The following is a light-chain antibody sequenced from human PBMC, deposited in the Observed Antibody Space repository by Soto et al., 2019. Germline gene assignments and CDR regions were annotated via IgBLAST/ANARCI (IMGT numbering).Light chain of an antibody. CDR2: DAS. CDR1: QSIDTW. Sequence: DIQMTQSPSTLSASVGDRVTITCRVSQSIDTWVAWYQQAPGTAPTLLIYDASTLESGVPSRFSGSGSGTEFTLTISSLQPSDFATYYCQHYTGSSITFGQGTRLEVK. CDR3: QHYTGSSIT. V-gene: IGKV1-5*01. J-gene: IGKJ5*01.